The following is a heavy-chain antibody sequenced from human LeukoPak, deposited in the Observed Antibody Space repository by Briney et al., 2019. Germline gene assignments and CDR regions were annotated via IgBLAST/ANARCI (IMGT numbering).Heavy chain of an antibody. D-gene: IGHD2/OR15-2a*01. CDR2: ISFDGSHK. J-gene: IGHJ4*02. V-gene: IGHV3-30*18. CDR1: AFTFSSYG. Sequence: GGSLRLSCAASAFTFSSYGMHWVRQAPGKGLEWVAVISFDGSHKYYADSVKGRFTISRDNSKNTLYLQMNSLRAEDTAMYYCAKGDVEYRFYDYWGQGTLVTVSS. CDR3: AKGDVEYRFYDY.